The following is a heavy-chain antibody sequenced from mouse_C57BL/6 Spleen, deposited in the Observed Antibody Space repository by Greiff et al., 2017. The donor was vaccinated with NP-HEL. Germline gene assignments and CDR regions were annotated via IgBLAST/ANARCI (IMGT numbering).Heavy chain of an antibody. CDR2: IYPGSGST. CDR1: GYTFTSYW. CDR3: ARGEAGKFAY. V-gene: IGHV1-55*01. D-gene: IGHD4-1*01. Sequence: VQLQQSGAELVKPGASVKMSCKASGYTFTSYWITWVKQRPGQGLEWIGDIYPGSGSTNYNEKFKSKATLTADTSSSTAYMQLSSLTSEDSAVYYCARGEAGKFAYWGQGTLVTVSA. J-gene: IGHJ3*01.